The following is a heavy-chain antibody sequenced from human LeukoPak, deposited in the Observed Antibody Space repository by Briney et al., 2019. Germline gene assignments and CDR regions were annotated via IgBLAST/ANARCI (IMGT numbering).Heavy chain of an antibody. CDR2: IYPGDSDT. V-gene: IGHV5-51*01. J-gene: IGHJ5*02. CDR1: GYSFTSYW. CDR3: ARQSYSYYGSGSYDNWFDP. Sequence: GESLEISCKGSGYSFTSYWIGWVRQMPGKGLEWMGIIYPGDSDTGYSPSFQGQVTISADKSISTAYLQWSSLKASDTAMYYCARQSYSYYGSGSYDNWFDPWGQGTLVTVSS. D-gene: IGHD3-10*01.